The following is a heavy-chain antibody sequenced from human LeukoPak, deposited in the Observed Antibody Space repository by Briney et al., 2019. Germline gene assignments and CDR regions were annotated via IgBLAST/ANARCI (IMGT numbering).Heavy chain of an antibody. J-gene: IGHJ5*02. Sequence: ASVKVSCKASGYTFTGYYMHWVRQAPGQGLEWIGWINPNSGGTNYAQKFQGRVTMTRDTSISTAYMELSRLRSDDTAGYYCAREGAPYGDYRWFDPWGQGTLVTVSS. CDR1: GYTFTGYY. CDR2: INPNSGGT. CDR3: AREGAPYGDYRWFDP. D-gene: IGHD4-17*01. V-gene: IGHV1-2*02.